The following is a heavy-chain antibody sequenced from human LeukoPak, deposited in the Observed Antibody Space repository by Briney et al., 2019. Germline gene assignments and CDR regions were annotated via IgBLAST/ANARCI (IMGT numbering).Heavy chain of an antibody. Sequence: QPGGSLRLSCAASGFTFSSYAMSWVRQAPGKGLEWVSAISGSGGSTYYADSVKGRFTISRDNSKNTLYLQMNSLRAEDTAVYYCAKTYYYDSSGRSGAFDIWGQGTMVTVSS. CDR3: AKTYYYDSSGRSGAFDI. CDR1: GFTFSSYA. CDR2: ISGSGGST. V-gene: IGHV3-23*01. J-gene: IGHJ3*02. D-gene: IGHD3-22*01.